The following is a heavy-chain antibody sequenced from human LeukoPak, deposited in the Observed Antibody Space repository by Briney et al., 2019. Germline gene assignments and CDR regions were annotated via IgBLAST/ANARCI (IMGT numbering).Heavy chain of an antibody. V-gene: IGHV4-34*01. CDR3: ARAFWSGYFRVNYYYGMDV. CDR2: INHSGST. Sequence: SETLPLTCAVYGGSFSGYYWSWIRQPPGKGLEWIGEINHSGSTNYNPSLKSRVTISVDTSKNQFSLKLSSVTAADTAVYYCARAFWSGYFRVNYYYGMDVWGQGTTVTVSS. D-gene: IGHD3-3*01. CDR1: GGSFSGYY. J-gene: IGHJ6*02.